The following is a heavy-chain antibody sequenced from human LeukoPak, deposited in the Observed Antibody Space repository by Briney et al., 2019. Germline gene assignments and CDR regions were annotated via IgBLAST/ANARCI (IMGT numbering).Heavy chain of an antibody. CDR3: AGHGIIAAAGLNWFDP. V-gene: IGHV4-39*01. D-gene: IGHD6-13*01. J-gene: IGHJ5*02. CDR1: GVSISSSSYY. Sequence: SETLSLTCTVSGVSISSSSYYWGWIRQPPGKGLEWIGNIYYSGSTYYNPSLKSRVTISVDTSKNQFSLKLSSVTAADTAVYYCAGHGIIAAAGLNWFDPWGQGTLITDSS. CDR2: IYYSGST.